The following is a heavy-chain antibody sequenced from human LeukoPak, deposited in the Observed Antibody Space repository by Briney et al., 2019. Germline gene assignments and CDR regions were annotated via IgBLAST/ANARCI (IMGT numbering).Heavy chain of an antibody. CDR1: GFTFTTYG. V-gene: IGHV3-33*01. D-gene: IGHD1-26*01. J-gene: IGHJ4*02. CDR3: ARDRGSSHFDY. CDR2: IWYDGSDK. Sequence: PGGSLRLSCAASGFTFTTYGMHWVRQAPGKGLEWVAIIWYDGSDKYYADSVRGRFTISRDNSKNTLYLQMNRLRDEDTAVYYCARDRGSSHFDYWGQGTLVTVSS.